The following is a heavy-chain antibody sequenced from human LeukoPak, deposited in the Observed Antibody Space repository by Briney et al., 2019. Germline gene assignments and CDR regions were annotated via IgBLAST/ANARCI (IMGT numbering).Heavy chain of an antibody. CDR3: ARGHDAFDI. Sequence: TPSQTLSLTCTVSGGSISSGDYWWSWIRPPPGKGLEWIGYIYNSGSTYCNPSLKSRLSMSLDTSKNQVSLKLSSVTAADTALYYCARGHDAFDIWGQGTMVTVSS. J-gene: IGHJ3*02. CDR1: GGSISSGDYW. V-gene: IGHV4-30-4*01. CDR2: IYNSGST.